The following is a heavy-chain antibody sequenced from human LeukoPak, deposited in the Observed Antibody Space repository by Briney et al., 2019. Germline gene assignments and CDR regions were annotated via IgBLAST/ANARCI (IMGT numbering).Heavy chain of an antibody. CDR1: GGSINSISYY. Sequence: SETLSLTCTVSGGSINSISYYWGWIRQPPGKGLEWIGSIYYSGSTYYNPSLKSRVTISVDTSKNQFSLKLSSATAADTAVYYCARDLGDGYFDYWGQGTLVTVSS. CDR2: IYYSGST. CDR3: ARDLGDGYFDY. D-gene: IGHD3-16*01. J-gene: IGHJ4*02. V-gene: IGHV4-39*07.